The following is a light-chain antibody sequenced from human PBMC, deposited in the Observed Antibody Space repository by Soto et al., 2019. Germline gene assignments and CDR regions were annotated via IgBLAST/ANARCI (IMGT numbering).Light chain of an antibody. CDR1: SSDVGGYTF. J-gene: IGLJ2*01. CDR2: DVT. CDR3: CLYTTSNTLV. V-gene: IGLV2-14*01. Sequence: QSALIQPASVSGSPGQSITISCTGTSSDVGGYTFVSWYQRHPCKAPKLMIDDVTNRPSGVSNRFSGSKSGNTASLTISGLQAEDEAYYYCCLYTTSNTLVFGGGTKLTVL.